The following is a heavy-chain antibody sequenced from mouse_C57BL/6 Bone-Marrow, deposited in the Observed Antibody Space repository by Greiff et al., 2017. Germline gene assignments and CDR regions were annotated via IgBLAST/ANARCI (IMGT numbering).Heavy chain of an antibody. V-gene: IGHV5-4*01. D-gene: IGHD2-4*01. CDR2: ISDGGSYT. CDR1: GFTFSSYA. Sequence: EVMLVESGGGLVKPGGSLKLSCAASGFTFSSYAMSWVRQTPEKRLEWVATISDGGSYTYYPDNVTGRFTISRDNAKNNLYLQMSHLKSEDTAMYYVARESPIYYDYDVWFAYWGQGTLVTVSA. J-gene: IGHJ3*01. CDR3: ARESPIYYDYDVWFAY.